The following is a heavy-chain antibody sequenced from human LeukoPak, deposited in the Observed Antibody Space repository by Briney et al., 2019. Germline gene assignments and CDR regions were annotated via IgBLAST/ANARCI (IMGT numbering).Heavy chain of an antibody. CDR2: IYYSGRT. J-gene: IGHJ4*02. CDR3: AADYGSGSYRFDY. D-gene: IGHD3-10*01. Sequence: MPSETLSLTCTVSGGSISSYSWSWIRQPPGKGLEWIGYIYYSGRTVYNPSLTSRVTISIDASKDQFSLRLSSVTAADTAIYYCAADYGSGSYRFDYWSQGTLVTVSS. V-gene: IGHV4-59*03. CDR1: GGSISSYS.